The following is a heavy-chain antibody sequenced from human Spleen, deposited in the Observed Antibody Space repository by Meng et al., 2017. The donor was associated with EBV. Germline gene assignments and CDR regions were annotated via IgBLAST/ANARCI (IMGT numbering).Heavy chain of an antibody. CDR3: ARDVYSGYDRLGY. D-gene: IGHD5-12*01. CDR2: ISPYNGNT. V-gene: IGHV1-18*01. CDR1: GYTFNNFG. Sequence: QVEVVQLGAEVRKPGASVKVSCKAFGYTFNNFGISWVRQAPGQGLEWMGWISPYNGNTVYAQKLQGRVSMTTDTSTNTAYMELWSLRSDDTAVYYCARDVYSGYDRLGYWGQGTLVTVSS. J-gene: IGHJ4*02.